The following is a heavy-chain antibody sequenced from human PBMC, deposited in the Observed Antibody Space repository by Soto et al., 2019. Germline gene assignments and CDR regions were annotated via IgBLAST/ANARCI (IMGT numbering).Heavy chain of an antibody. Sequence: GGSLRLSCAASGFTFSSYGMHWVRQAPGKGLEWVAVISYDGSNKYYADSVKGRFTISRDNSKNTLYLQMNSLRAEDTAVYYCAKDRKGGWYYYYGMDVWGQGTTVTVSS. CDR1: GFTFSSYG. D-gene: IGHD6-19*01. CDR2: ISYDGSNK. CDR3: AKDRKGGWYYYYGMDV. V-gene: IGHV3-30*18. J-gene: IGHJ6*02.